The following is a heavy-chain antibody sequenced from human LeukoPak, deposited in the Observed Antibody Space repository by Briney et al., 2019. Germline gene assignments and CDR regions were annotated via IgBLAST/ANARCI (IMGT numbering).Heavy chain of an antibody. Sequence: SGPTLVNPTQTLTLACTFSGFSLSTSGVGVGWIRQPPGKALEWLALIYWDDDKRYSPSLKSRLTITKDTSKNQVVLTMTNMDPVDTATYYCAHTTRPKQLVYFQHWGQGTLVTVSS. J-gene: IGHJ1*01. CDR3: AHTTRPKQLVYFQH. D-gene: IGHD6-13*01. CDR1: GFSLSTSGVG. CDR2: IYWDDDK. V-gene: IGHV2-5*02.